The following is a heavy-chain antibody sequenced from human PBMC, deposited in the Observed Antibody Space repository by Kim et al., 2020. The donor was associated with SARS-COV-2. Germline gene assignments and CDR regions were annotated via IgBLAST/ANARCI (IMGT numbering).Heavy chain of an antibody. V-gene: IGHV4-59*01. CDR3: VRGLRWYYFDS. CDR1: GGPLNNYY. D-gene: IGHD4-17*01. J-gene: IGHJ4*02. CDR2: IHYTGVT. Sequence: SETLSLTCNVSGGPLNNYYWSWIRQPPGKPLEWIGYIHYTGVTNSNGSLKSRVTISIDSSKSQFSLRLTSVTAADTAVYYCVRGLRWYYFDSWGQGTVVAVSS.